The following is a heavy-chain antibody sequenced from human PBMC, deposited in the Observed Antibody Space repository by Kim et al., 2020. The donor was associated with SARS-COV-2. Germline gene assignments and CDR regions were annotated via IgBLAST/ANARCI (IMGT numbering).Heavy chain of an antibody. V-gene: IGHV4-31*03. CDR1: GGSISSGGYY. Sequence: SETLSPTCTVSGGSISSGGYYWSWIRQHPGKGLEWIGYIYYSGSTYYNPSLKSRVTISVDTSKNQFSLKLSSVTAADTAVYYCARALILITIFGVVGPFDYWGQGTLVTVSS. D-gene: IGHD3-3*01. J-gene: IGHJ4*02. CDR3: ARALILITIFGVVGPFDY. CDR2: IYYSGST.